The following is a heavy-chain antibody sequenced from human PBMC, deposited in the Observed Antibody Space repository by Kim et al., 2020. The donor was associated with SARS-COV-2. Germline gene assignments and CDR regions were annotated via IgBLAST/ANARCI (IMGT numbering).Heavy chain of an antibody. Sequence: SETLSLTCTLSGGSIGSKYWTWIRQAPGKGLEWIGHISYTGSTNYNPSLQSRVTMSVDTSKNEFSLKLSSVTAADTAGYYCARCEGSTWY. D-gene: IGHD6-13*01. CDR1: GGSIGSKY. J-gene: IGHJ2*01. CDR2: ISYTGST. V-gene: IGHV4-59*01. CDR3: ARCEGSTWY.